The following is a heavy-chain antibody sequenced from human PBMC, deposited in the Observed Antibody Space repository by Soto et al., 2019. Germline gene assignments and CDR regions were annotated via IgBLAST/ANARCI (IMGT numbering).Heavy chain of an antibody. CDR3: ARGGTATLSHFDY. CDR1: GGTFSSYA. J-gene: IGHJ4*02. Sequence: SVKVSCKASGGTFSSYAISWVRQAPGQGLEWMGGIIPIFGTANYAQKFQGRVTITADESTSIAYMELSSLRSEDTAVYYCARGGTATLSHFDYWGQGTLVTVSS. V-gene: IGHV1-69*13. CDR2: IIPIFGTA. D-gene: IGHD5-18*01.